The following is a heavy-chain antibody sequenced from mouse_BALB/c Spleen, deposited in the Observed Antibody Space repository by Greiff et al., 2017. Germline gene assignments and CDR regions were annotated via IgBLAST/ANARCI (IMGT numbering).Heavy chain of an antibody. CDR2: ISNGGGST. Sequence: EVQVVESGGGLVQPGGSLKLSCAASGFTFSSYTMSWVRQTPEKRLEWVAYISNGGGSTYYPDTVKGRFTISRDNAKNTLYLQMSSLKSEDTAMYYCARRWGYDWYFDVWGAGTTVTVSS. CDR1: GFTFSSYT. CDR3: ARRWGYDWYFDV. J-gene: IGHJ1*01. V-gene: IGHV5-12-2*01. D-gene: IGHD2-2*01.